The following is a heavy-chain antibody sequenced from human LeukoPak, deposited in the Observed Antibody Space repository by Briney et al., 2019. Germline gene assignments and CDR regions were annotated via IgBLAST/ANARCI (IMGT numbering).Heavy chain of an antibody. D-gene: IGHD1/OR15-1a*01. V-gene: IGHV3-74*01. J-gene: IGHJ3*02. CDR1: GFTFSSHW. Sequence: GGSLRLSCAASGFTFSSHWMHWVRQAPGKGLVWVSRINSDGSSTSYADSVKGRFTISRDNAKNTLNLQMNSLRAEDTAVYYCARVRTEATRGDAFDIWGQGTMVTVSS. CDR3: ARVRTEATRGDAFDI. CDR2: INSDGSST.